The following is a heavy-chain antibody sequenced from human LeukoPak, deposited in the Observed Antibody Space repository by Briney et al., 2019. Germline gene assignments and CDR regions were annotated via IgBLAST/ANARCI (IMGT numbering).Heavy chain of an antibody. CDR3: ARESGEMAFDI. D-gene: IGHD5-24*01. CDR1: GGSINSGSYY. Sequence: SETLSLTCTVSGGSINSGSYYWSWIRQPAGKGLEWMGHFYTSGHTSYNPSLKSRVTMSVDTSKNQFSLKLNSVTAADTAVYYCARESGEMAFDIWGQGTMVTVSS. V-gene: IGHV4-61*09. CDR2: FYTSGHT. J-gene: IGHJ3*02.